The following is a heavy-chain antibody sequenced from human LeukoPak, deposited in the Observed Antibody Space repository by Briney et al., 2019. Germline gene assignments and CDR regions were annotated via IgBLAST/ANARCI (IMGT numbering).Heavy chain of an antibody. J-gene: IGHJ4*02. CDR1: GGSISSGGYY. CDR2: IYHSGST. Sequence: SQTLSLTCTVSGGSISSGGYYWSWIRQPPGKGLEWIGYIYHSGSTYYNPSLKSRVTISVDRSKNQFSLKLSSVTAADTAVYYCAGFGELSGYWGQGTLVTVSS. V-gene: IGHV4-30-2*01. D-gene: IGHD3-10*01. CDR3: AGFGELSGY.